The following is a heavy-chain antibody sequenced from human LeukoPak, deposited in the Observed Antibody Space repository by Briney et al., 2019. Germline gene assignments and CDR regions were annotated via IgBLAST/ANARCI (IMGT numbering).Heavy chain of an antibody. CDR3: ARGSSSSGWFDP. CDR1: GGSISSGDYY. CDR2: IYYSGST. Sequence: PSETLSLTCTVSGGSISSGDYYWSWVRQPPGKGLEWIGYIYYSGSTYYYPSLKSRVTISVDTSKNQFSLKLSSVTAADTAVYYCARGSSSSGWFDPWGQGTLVTVSS. V-gene: IGHV4-30-4*01. J-gene: IGHJ5*02. D-gene: IGHD6-6*01.